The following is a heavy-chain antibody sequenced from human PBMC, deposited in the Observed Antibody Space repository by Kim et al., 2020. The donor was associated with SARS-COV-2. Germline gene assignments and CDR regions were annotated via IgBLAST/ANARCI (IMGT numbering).Heavy chain of an antibody. D-gene: IGHD6-19*01. CDR1: GFTFSNAW. V-gene: IGHV3-15*01. J-gene: IGHJ4*02. CDR2: IKSKTDGGTT. Sequence: GGSLRLSCAASGFTFSNAWMSWVRQAPGKGLEWVGRIKSKTDGGTTDYAAPVKGRFTISRDDSKNTLYLQMNSLKTEDTAVYYCTTERDSSGWYPTHDYWGQGTLVTVSS. CDR3: TTERDSSGWYPTHDY.